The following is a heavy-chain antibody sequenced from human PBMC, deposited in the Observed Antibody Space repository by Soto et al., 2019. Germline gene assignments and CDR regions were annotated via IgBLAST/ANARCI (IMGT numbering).Heavy chain of an antibody. V-gene: IGHV3-30*18. D-gene: IGHD3-3*01. CDR1: GFTFNSYG. J-gene: IGHJ4*02. CDR2: ISYDESNK. CDR3: AKDRGFLEWLSSVFDY. Sequence: PGGSLRLSCAASGFTFNSYGMHWVRQAPGKGLEWVAVISYDESNKYYADSVKGRFTISRDSSKNTLYLQMNSLRTEDTAVYYCAKDRGFLEWLSSVFDYWGQGTLVTVSS.